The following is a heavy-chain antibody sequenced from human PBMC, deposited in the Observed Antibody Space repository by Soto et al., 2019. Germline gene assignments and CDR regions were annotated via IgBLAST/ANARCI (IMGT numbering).Heavy chain of an antibody. D-gene: IGHD2-15*01. CDR2: ISAYNGNT. CDR1: GYTFTSYG. V-gene: IGHV1-18*01. CDR3: AIALVVVAATGHHDY. Sequence: QVQLVQSGAEVKKPGASVKVSCKASGYTFTSYGISWVRQAPGQGLEWLGWISAYNGNTNYAQKHQGRVTMTTDTSTSTADMERRSLRSDDTAVYYCAIALVVVAATGHHDYWGQGTLVTVSS. J-gene: IGHJ4*02.